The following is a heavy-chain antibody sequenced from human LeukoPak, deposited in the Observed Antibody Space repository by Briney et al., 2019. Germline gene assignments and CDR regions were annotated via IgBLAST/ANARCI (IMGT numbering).Heavy chain of an antibody. V-gene: IGHV4-59*01. Sequence: SETLSLTCSVSNGSISTYYWSWIRRSPGKGLEWIGYIYYSGNTNYNPSLQSRVTISLDTSKNQFSLKLSSVTAADTAVYYCARASGSGSYYGIDYWGQGTLVTVSS. J-gene: IGHJ4*02. CDR2: IYYSGNT. CDR1: NGSISTYY. D-gene: IGHD3-10*01. CDR3: ARASGSGSYYGIDY.